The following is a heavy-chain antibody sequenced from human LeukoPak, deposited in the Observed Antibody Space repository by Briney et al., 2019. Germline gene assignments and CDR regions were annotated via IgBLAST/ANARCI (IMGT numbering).Heavy chain of an antibody. J-gene: IGHJ3*02. CDR3: AREYCTNGVCYLDDAFDI. D-gene: IGHD2-8*01. V-gene: IGHV1-2*02. CDR1: VYTFTDYY. CDR2: INPNSGGT. Sequence: ASVTVSCKASVYTFTDYYMHWVRQAPGQGLEWMGWINPNSGGTNYAQKFQGRVTMTRDTSISTAYMELSRLRSDDTAVYYCAREYCTNGVCYLDDAFDIWGQGTMVTVSS.